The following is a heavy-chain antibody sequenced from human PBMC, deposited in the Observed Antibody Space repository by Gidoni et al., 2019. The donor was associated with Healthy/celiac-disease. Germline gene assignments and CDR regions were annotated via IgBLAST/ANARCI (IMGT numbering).Heavy chain of an antibody. CDR3: ARDQTTIFGVVMNYYYGMDV. CDR2: ISAYNGNT. Sequence: QVQLVQSGAEAKKPGASVMVSCKASGYTCTTCGTSWVRQAPGQGLEGMGWISAYNGNTNYAQKLQGRVTMTTDTSTSTAYMELRSLRSDDTAVYYCARDQTTIFGVVMNYYYGMDVWGQGTTVTVSS. CDR1: GYTCTTCG. V-gene: IGHV1-18*04. J-gene: IGHJ6*02. D-gene: IGHD3-3*01.